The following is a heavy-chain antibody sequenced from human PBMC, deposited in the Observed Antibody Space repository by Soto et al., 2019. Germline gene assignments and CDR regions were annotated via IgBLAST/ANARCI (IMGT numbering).Heavy chain of an antibody. Sequence: QVQLQQWGAGLLRPSETLSLTCAFYGGSFDDFYWSWVRQSPGKGLEWVGEISNDGGTNYSPSLESRVSISVDTSKNQFSLHLRSVTAADTGLYYCARGQLVWYGDLTPYHRDMDVWGQGTTVTVSS. CDR2: ISNDGGT. CDR3: ARGQLVWYGDLTPYHRDMDV. J-gene: IGHJ6*02. CDR1: GGSFDDFY. V-gene: IGHV4-34*02. D-gene: IGHD3-10*01.